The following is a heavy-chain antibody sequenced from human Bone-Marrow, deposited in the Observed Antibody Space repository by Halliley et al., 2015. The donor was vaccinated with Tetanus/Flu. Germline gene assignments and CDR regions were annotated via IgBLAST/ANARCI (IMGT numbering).Heavy chain of an antibody. D-gene: IGHD6-19*01. CDR3: MGGAGWLIDY. CDR2: NEQEGSEK. Sequence: EGVANNEQEGSEKNYVDSVKGRFSISRDNAKSSLYLQMNNLRVEDTALYFCMGGAGWLIDYWGHGPQVTVSS. J-gene: IGHJ4*01. V-gene: IGHV3-7*04.